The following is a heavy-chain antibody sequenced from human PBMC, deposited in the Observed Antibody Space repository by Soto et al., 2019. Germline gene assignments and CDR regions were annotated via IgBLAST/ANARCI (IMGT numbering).Heavy chain of an antibody. Sequence: ASVKVFVKTSGYTFTTDSMHWLRPAPGQRLEWRGWIHAGNGNTEHSQKFQGRGTITRDKSASTAHVELVTLRSAVAAVYYCARAACGVTSCYNYYAYGMDVWG. D-gene: IGHD2-21*01. J-gene: IGHJ6*01. CDR3: ARAACGVTSCYNYYAYGMDV. CDR1: GYTFTTDS. V-gene: IGHV1-3*01. CDR2: IHAGNGNT.